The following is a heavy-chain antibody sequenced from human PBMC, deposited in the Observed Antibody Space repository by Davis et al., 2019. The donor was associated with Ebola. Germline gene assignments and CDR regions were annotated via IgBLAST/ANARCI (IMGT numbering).Heavy chain of an antibody. V-gene: IGHV3-21*01. CDR2: ISSSSSYI. J-gene: IGHJ4*02. D-gene: IGHD1-1*01. CDR3: ARLRYNWNDGDY. Sequence: GESLKISCAASGFTFSSYSMNWVRQAPGKGLEWVSSISSSSSYIYYADSVKGRFTISRDNAKNSLYLQMNSLRAEDTAVYYCARLRYNWNDGDYWGQGTLVTVSS. CDR1: GFTFSSYS.